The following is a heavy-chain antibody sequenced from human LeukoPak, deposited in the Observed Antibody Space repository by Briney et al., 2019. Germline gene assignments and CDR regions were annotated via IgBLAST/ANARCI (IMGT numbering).Heavy chain of an antibody. V-gene: IGHV3-66*01. J-gene: IGHJ4*02. D-gene: IGHD6-19*01. CDR3: ARGRKQWHKAGYFDY. Sequence: GGSLRLSCAASGFTVSSNYMSWVRQAPGKGLEWVSVIYSGGSTYYADSAKGRFTISRDNSKNTLYLQMNSLRAEDTAVYYCARGRKQWHKAGYFDYWGQGTLVTVSS. CDR1: GFTVSSNY. CDR2: IYSGGST.